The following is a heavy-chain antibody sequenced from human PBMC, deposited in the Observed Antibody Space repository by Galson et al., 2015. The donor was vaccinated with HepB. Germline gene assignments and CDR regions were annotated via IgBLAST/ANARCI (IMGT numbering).Heavy chain of an antibody. CDR3: AKDPVWELHAFDI. Sequence: SLRLSCAASGFTFDDYAMHWVRQAPGKGLEWVSGISWNSGSIGYADSVKGRFTISRDNAKNSLYLQMNSLRAEDTALYYCAKDPVWELHAFDIWGQGTMVTVSS. V-gene: IGHV3-9*01. J-gene: IGHJ3*02. CDR2: ISWNSGSI. D-gene: IGHD1-26*01. CDR1: GFTFDDYA.